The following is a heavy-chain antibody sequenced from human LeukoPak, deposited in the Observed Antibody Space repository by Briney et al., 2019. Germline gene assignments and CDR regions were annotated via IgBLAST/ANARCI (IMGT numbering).Heavy chain of an antibody. CDR1: GFTFSSYW. D-gene: IGHD3-22*01. J-gene: IGHJ4*02. CDR2: INSDASGT. V-gene: IGHV3-74*03. Sequence: GGSLRLSCAASGFTFSSYWMHWVRQAPGEGLVWVSRINSDASGTTYADSVKGRFTISRDNPRNTLYLQMNNVGAEDTAVYYCAGETDSSAYYLDYWGQGTLVTVSS. CDR3: AGETDSSAYYLDY.